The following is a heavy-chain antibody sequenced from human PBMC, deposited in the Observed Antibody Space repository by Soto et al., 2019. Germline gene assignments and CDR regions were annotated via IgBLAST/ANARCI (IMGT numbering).Heavy chain of an antibody. J-gene: IGHJ6*02. CDR1: GFPFSSYG. D-gene: IGHD1-1*01. V-gene: IGHV3-30*18. Sequence: PGGSLRLSCAASGFPFSSYGMHWVRQAPGKGLEWVALISHDGNNEFYADSVKGRFTISRDNSKNTLYLQMNSLRAEDTAVYYCAKGWYSYGMDVWGQGTTVTVSS. CDR2: ISHDGNNE. CDR3: AKGWYSYGMDV.